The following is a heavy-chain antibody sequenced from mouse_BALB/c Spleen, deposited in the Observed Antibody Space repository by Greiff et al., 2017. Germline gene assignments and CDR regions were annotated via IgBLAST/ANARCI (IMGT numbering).Heavy chain of an antibody. CDR2: IDPENGNT. D-gene: IGHD2-14*01. CDR1: GFNIKDTY. J-gene: IGHJ3*01. V-gene: IGHV14-3*02. CDR3: ASSDRYGFAY. Sequence: EVQRVESGAELVKPGASVKLSCTASGFNIKDTYMHWVKQRPEQGLEWIGWIDPENGNTIYDPKFQGKASITADTSSNTAYLQLSSLTSEDTAVYYCASSDRYGFAYWGQGTLVTVSA.